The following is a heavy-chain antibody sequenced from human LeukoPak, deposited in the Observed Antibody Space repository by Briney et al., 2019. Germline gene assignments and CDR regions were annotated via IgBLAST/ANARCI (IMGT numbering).Heavy chain of an antibody. CDR1: GFTFSDYS. CDR2: ISSGSGYI. V-gene: IGHV3-21*06. Sequence: PGGSLRLSCAASGFTFSDYSMNWVRQAPGKGLEWVSSISSGSGYIYYADAVKGRFTISRDNAKNSLNLQMNSLRAEDTAVYYCAREGGGSLDYWGQGTLVTVSS. J-gene: IGHJ4*02. CDR3: AREGGGSLDY. D-gene: IGHD1-26*01.